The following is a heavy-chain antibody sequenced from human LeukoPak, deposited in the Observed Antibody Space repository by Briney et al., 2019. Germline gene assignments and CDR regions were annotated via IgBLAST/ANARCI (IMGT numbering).Heavy chain of an antibody. J-gene: IGHJ4*02. CDR1: GYTFSSCG. Sequence: ASVKVSCKASGYTFSSCGIAWVRQAPGQGLEWMGWISGYNGNTNYAQKLQDRVSMTTDTSTTTAYMELRSLTSDDTALYYCARSSLGTITAGPFDYWGQGTLVTVSS. CDR2: ISGYNGNT. V-gene: IGHV1-18*01. D-gene: IGHD5-12*01. CDR3: ARSSLGTITAGPFDY.